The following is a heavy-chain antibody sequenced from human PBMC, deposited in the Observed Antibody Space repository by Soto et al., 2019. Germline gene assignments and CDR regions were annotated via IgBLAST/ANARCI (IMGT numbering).Heavy chain of an antibody. CDR2: VSPYNGHT. CDR3: ARDLTIVPAPHPRLENSGMHV. J-gene: IGHJ6*02. D-gene: IGHD2-2*01. CDR1: GYSFTSYG. V-gene: IGHV1-18*01. Sequence: QVQLVQSAAEVKKPGASVKVSCQASGYSFTSYGISWVRRAPGQGLEWMGWVSPYNGHTQFAQRFQGRVTMTTDTTTKAAYIELSNLSSHDPAQYYCARDLTIVPAPHPRLENSGMHVWGQGPTVIVSS.